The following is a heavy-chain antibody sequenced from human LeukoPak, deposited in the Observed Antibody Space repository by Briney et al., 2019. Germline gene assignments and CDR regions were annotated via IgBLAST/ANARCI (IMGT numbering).Heavy chain of an antibody. J-gene: IGHJ4*02. V-gene: IGHV1-2*02. Sequence: ASVKVSCKASGYTFTGYYMHWVRQAPGQGLEWMGWINPNSGGTYYAQKFQGRVTMTSDTSISTAYMELGRLRSDNTAVYYCARDLYGGTSATFDYWGQETLVTVSS. CDR3: ARDLYGGTSATFDY. CDR2: INPNSGGT. D-gene: IGHD4-23*01. CDR1: GYTFTGYY.